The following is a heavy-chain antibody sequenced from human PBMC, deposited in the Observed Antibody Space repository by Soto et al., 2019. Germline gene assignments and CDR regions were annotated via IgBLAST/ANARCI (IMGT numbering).Heavy chain of an antibody. V-gene: IGHV3-23*01. CDR3: ATLDGSRSGCYSN. Sequence: EAQLLESGGGLVQPGGSLRLSCAASGFTFSSSAVSWVRQAPGKGLEWVSTITINGDTTYYADSVKGRFTISRDNSKNTVYLQANSLRAEDAAVYFCATLDGSRSGCYSNWGQGTRVTVPS. CDR2: ITINGDTT. J-gene: IGHJ4*02. CDR1: GFTFSSSA. D-gene: IGHD3-22*01.